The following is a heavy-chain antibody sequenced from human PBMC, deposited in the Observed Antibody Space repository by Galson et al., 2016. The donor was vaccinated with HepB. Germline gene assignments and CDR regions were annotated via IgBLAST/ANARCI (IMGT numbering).Heavy chain of an antibody. Sequence: ETLSLTCTVSGGSISGSSDYWGWIRQPPGKGLEWIGSIYYSGSTYYTPSLKSRVTISVDTSKNQFPLKLNSVTAADTAVYYCARLYSASSGAWLLRFDYWGQGALVTVSS. CDR1: GGSISGSSDY. V-gene: IGHV4-39*01. CDR3: ARLYSASSGAWLLRFDY. J-gene: IGHJ4*02. CDR2: IYYSGST. D-gene: IGHD3-22*01.